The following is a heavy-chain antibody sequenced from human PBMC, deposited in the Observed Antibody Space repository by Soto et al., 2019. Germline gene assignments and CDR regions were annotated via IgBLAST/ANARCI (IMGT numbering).Heavy chain of an antibody. CDR3: ARDLRSSFARAYYHYGMHV. CDR2: IYYSGST. J-gene: IGHJ6*01. Sequence: PSETLSLTCTVSGGSISSYYWSWIRQPPGKGLEWIGYIYYSGSTNYNPSLKSRVTISVDTSKNQFSLKLSSVTAADTAEYDCARDLRSSFARAYYHYGMHVWGQGTTVTVSS. V-gene: IGHV4-59*01. D-gene: IGHD6-6*01. CDR1: GGSISSYY.